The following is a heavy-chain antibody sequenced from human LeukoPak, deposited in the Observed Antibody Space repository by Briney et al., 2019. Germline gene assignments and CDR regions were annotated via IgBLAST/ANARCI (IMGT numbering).Heavy chain of an antibody. CDR1: GFTFSSYA. CDR2: ISYTGTI. Sequence: GGSLRLSCAASGFTFSSYAMSWVRQAPGKGLEWVSYISYTGTIYYADSVKGRFTISRDNAKNSLYLHMNSLRAEDTAVYYCTRDPRALDYWGQGTLVTVSS. V-gene: IGHV3-48*01. J-gene: IGHJ4*02. CDR3: TRDPRALDY.